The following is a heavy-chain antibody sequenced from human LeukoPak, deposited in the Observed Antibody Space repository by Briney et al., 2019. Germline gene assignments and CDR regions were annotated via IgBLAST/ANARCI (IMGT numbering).Heavy chain of an antibody. D-gene: IGHD5-18*01. CDR2: IHYDGTYT. CDR3: ARGAEGHNYGELDS. Sequence: GGSLRLSCAASGFTFSTYWMHWVSQIPGKGLAWLSRIHYDGTYTTYVDSVRGRFTISRDNTKSTLYLQMNSLRADDTAVYYCARGAEGHNYGELDSWGQGTLVTVSS. V-gene: IGHV3-74*01. CDR1: GFTFSTYW. J-gene: IGHJ5*01.